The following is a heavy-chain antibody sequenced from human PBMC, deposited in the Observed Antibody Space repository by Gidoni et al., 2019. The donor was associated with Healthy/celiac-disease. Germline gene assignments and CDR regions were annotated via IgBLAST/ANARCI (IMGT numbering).Heavy chain of an antibody. CDR2: IKQDGSEK. D-gene: IGHD6-13*01. CDR3: ARDPAAPPLGAFDI. J-gene: IGHJ3*02. CDR1: GFTCTRYW. V-gene: IGHV3-7*01. Sequence: EVQLVGSGGGVVQRGGPLRLPCAASGFTCTRYWMGWVRQAPGKGLEWVANIKQDGSEKYYVDSVKGRFTISRDNAKNSLYLQMNSLRAEDTAVSYCARDPAAPPLGAFDIWGQGTMVTVSS.